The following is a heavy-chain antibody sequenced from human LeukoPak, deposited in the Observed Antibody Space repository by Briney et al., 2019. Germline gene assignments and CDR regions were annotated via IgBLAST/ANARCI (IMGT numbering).Heavy chain of an antibody. V-gene: IGHV1-69*05. J-gene: IGHJ4*02. Sequence: ASVKVSCKASGGTFSSYAISWVRQAPGQGLEWMGRIIPIFGTANYAQKLQGRVTMTTDTSTSTAYMELRSLRSDDTAVYYCARVKSYGLDYWGQGTLVTVSS. CDR3: ARVKSYGLDY. CDR2: IIPIFGTA. D-gene: IGHD5-18*01. CDR1: GGTFSSYA.